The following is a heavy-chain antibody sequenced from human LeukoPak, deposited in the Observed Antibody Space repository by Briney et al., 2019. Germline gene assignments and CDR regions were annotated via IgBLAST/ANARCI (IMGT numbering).Heavy chain of an antibody. CDR2: INPNSGGT. CDR1: GYTFTGYY. CDR3: ARGGYNWNSHAFDI. V-gene: IGHV1-2*04. J-gene: IGHJ3*02. Sequence: ASVKVSCKASGYTFTGYYMHWVRQAPGQGLEWMGWINPNSGGTNYAQKFQGWVTMTRDTSISTAYMELSRLRSDDTAVYYCARGGYNWNSHAFDIWGQGTMVTVSS. D-gene: IGHD1-7*01.